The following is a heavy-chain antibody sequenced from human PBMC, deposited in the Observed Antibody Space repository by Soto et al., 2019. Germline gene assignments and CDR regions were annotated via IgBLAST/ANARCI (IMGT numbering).Heavy chain of an antibody. CDR2: IYHSGST. J-gene: IGHJ4*02. CDR1: GGSISSGGYS. Sequence: QLQLQESGSGLVKPSQTLSLTCAVSGGSISSGGYSWSWIRQPPGKGLEWIGYIYHSGSTYYNPSLKIRVTISVDRSKNQFSLKLSSVTAADTAVYYCARGLNTAAALDYWGQGTLVTVSS. D-gene: IGHD6-13*01. V-gene: IGHV4-30-2*01. CDR3: ARGLNTAAALDY.